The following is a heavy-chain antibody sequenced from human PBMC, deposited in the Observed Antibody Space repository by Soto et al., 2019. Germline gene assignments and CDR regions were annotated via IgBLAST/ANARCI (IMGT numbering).Heavy chain of an antibody. CDR2: TSYRSRFFS. CDR1: GDSVSSYSAA. V-gene: IGHV6-1*01. J-gene: IGHJ5*02. Sequence: SQTLSLTCAISGDSVSSYSAAWNWIRQSPSGGLEWLGRTSYRSRFFSDYAESVKSRIIINPDTSKNQFSLQLMSVTPEDTAVYYCVRDRYSSSGWFDPWGQGTPVTVSS. D-gene: IGHD3-10*01. CDR3: VRDRYSSSGWFDP.